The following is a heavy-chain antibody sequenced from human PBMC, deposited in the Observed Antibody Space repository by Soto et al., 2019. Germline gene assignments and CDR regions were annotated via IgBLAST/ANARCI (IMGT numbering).Heavy chain of an antibody. CDR2: IIPIFGTA. Sequence: WASVKVSCKASGVTFSSYAISWVRQAPGQGLEWMGGIIPIFGTANYAQKFQGRVTITADESTSTAYMELSSLRSEDTAVYYCARDARRYGGNSWYYYYYGMDVWGQGTTVTVSS. CDR3: ARDARRYGGNSWYYYYYGMDV. D-gene: IGHD2-21*02. CDR1: GVTFSSYA. J-gene: IGHJ6*02. V-gene: IGHV1-69*13.